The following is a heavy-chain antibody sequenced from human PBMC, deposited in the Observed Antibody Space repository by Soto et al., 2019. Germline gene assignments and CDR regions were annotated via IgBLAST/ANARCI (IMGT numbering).Heavy chain of an antibody. J-gene: IGHJ6*02. V-gene: IGHV1-8*01. D-gene: IGHD6-19*01. CDR2: MNPNSGNT. CDR3: ARVRYSSSGWGPYGMHV. Sequence: VASVKVSCKASGYTFTSYDINWVRPASGQGLEWMGWMNPNSGNTGYAQKFQGRVTMTRNTSISTAYMELSSLRSEDTAVYYCARVRYSSSGWGPYGMHVWGQGTTLTVSS. CDR1: GYTFTSYD.